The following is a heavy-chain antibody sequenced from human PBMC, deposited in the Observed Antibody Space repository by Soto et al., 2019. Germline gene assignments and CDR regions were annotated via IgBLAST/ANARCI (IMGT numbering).Heavy chain of an antibody. J-gene: IGHJ6*02. Sequence: GGSLRLSCAASGFTFSSYAMSWVRQAPGKGLEWVSAISGSGGSTYYADSVKGRFTISRDNSKNTLYLQMNSLRAEDTAVYYCASARGGSGKYYYYYYGMDVWGQGTTVTVSS. CDR2: ISGSGGST. V-gene: IGHV3-23*01. CDR3: ASARGGSGKYYYYYYGMDV. D-gene: IGHD2-15*01. CDR1: GFTFSSYA.